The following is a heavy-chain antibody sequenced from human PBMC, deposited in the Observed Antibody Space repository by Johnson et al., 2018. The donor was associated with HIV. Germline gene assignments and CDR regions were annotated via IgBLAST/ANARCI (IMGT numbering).Heavy chain of an antibody. V-gene: IGHV3-13*01. Sequence: VQLVESGGGVVQPGGSLRLSCAASGFTFSSYDMHWVRQATGKGLEWVSAIGTAGDTYYPGSVKGRFTISRENAKNSLYLQMNSLRAGDTAVYYCARDNGEDAFDIWGQGTMVTVSS. CDR3: ARDNGEDAFDI. D-gene: IGHD4-17*01. J-gene: IGHJ3*02. CDR1: GFTFSSYD. CDR2: IGTAGDT.